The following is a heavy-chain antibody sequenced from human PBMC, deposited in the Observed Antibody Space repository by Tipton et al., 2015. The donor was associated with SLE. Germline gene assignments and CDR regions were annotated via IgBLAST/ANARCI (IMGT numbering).Heavy chain of an antibody. Sequence: SLRLSCAASGINFSYAWMSWVRQAPGKGLEWVANIKKDGSERYYADSVKGRFTISRDNSKNTLYLQMNSLRAEDTAVYYCAGSSGWYWGIAYWGQGTLVTVSS. CDR3: AGSSGWYWGIAY. CDR1: GINFSYAW. CDR2: IKKDGSER. V-gene: IGHV3-7*01. J-gene: IGHJ4*02. D-gene: IGHD6-19*01.